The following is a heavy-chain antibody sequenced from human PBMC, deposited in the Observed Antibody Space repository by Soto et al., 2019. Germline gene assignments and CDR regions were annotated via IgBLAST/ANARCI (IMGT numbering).Heavy chain of an antibody. CDR2: ISGSGGSA. CDR3: AKDLGYYYASGSYFGH. V-gene: IGHV3-23*01. Sequence: PGGSLRLSCAASGFTFSNYAMSWVRQAPGKGLEWVSVISGSGGSAYYADSVKGRFSISRDNSKNTLYLQMNSLRAEDTAVYYCAKDLGYYYASGSYFGHWGQGTLVTVSS. CDR1: GFTFSNYA. J-gene: IGHJ4*02. D-gene: IGHD3-10*01.